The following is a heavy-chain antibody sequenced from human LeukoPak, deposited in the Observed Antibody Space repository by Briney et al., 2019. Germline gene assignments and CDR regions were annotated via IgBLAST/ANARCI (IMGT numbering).Heavy chain of an antibody. Sequence: GASLMICCKASGYSFTSYWIGWVRQMPGKGLEWMAIIYPGDSDTRYSPSFQGQVTNSADKSISTAYLQWRSLKPSDTAMYYCARPSGSYYYYYGMDVSGQGTTVTVS. CDR3: ARPSGSYYYYYGMDV. V-gene: IGHV5-51*01. CDR1: GYSFTSYW. CDR2: IYPGDSDT. J-gene: IGHJ6*02. D-gene: IGHD1-26*01.